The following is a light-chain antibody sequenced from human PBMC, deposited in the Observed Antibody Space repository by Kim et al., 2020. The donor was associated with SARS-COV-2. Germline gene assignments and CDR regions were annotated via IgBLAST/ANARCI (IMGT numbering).Light chain of an antibody. CDR3: KSRDNSGNHYV. Sequence: SSELTQDPTVSVALGQTVTITCQGDSLRRYYASWYQQKPGQAPLLVIYAKTNRHSGIPDRFSGSTSGKTASLTITGAQAEDEADYYCKSRDNSGNHYVFGTGTKVTVL. V-gene: IGLV3-19*01. CDR2: AKT. J-gene: IGLJ1*01. CDR1: SLRRYY.